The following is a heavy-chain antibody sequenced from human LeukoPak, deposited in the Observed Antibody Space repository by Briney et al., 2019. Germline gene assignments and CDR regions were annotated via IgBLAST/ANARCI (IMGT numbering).Heavy chain of an antibody. CDR1: GGSFSGYY. CDR3: ARKVYAASLDY. V-gene: IGHV4-34*01. Sequence: KPSETLSLTCAVYGGSFSGYYWSWIRQPPGKGLERIGEINHSGSTNYNPSLKSRVTISVDTSKNQFSLKLSSVTAADTAVYYCARKVYAASLDYWGQGTLVTVSS. CDR2: INHSGST. D-gene: IGHD2-8*01. J-gene: IGHJ4*02.